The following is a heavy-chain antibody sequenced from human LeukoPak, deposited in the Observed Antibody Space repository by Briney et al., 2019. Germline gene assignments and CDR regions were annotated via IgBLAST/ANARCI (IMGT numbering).Heavy chain of an antibody. D-gene: IGHD3-3*01. Sequence: PGGSLRLSCAASGFIFSNYGMNWVRQAPGKGLEWVGFIRSKGSGGTIEYAASVKGRFTLSRDDSKSIVSLQMNSLQSEDTAVYYCVKGRTRADSWGQGTLVTVSS. CDR3: VKGRTRADS. CDR2: IRSKGSGGTI. J-gene: IGHJ4*02. CDR1: GFIFSNYG. V-gene: IGHV3-49*04.